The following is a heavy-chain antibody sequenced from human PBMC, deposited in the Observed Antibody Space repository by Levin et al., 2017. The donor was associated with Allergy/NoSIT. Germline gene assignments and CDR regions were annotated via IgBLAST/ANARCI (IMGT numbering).Heavy chain of an antibody. CDR3: ARSGGDLYWYFDL. CDR2: IYRDGDA. D-gene: IGHD2-21*02. J-gene: IGHJ2*01. V-gene: IGHV3-53*01. CDR1: GFTVSANY. Sequence: WASVKVSCAASGFTVSANYMSWVRQAPGKGLEWVSVIYRDGDARYADSVKGRFTISRDNSKNTLYLQMNSLRAEDTAVYYCARSGGDLYWYFDLWGRGTLVTVSS.